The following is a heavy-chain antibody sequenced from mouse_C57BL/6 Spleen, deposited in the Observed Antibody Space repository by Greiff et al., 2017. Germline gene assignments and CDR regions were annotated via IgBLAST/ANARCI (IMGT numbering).Heavy chain of an antibody. CDR1: GYSFTDYN. V-gene: IGHV1-39*01. J-gene: IGHJ1*03. CDR2: INPNYGTT. D-gene: IGHD1-1*01. Sequence: VQLKESGPELVKPGASVKISCKASGYSFTDYNMNWVKQSNGKSLEWIGVINPNYGTTSYNQKFKGKATLTVDQSSSTAYMQLNRLTSEDSAVYYCARAPNYYGSSYRGYFDVWGTGTTVTVSS. CDR3: ARAPNYYGSSYRGYFDV.